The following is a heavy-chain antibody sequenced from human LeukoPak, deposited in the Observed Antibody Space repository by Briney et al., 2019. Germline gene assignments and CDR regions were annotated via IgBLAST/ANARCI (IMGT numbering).Heavy chain of an antibody. Sequence: GGSVRLSCAASGFTFSNAWMSWVRQAPGKGLEWVGRIKSKSASGKTDYAAPMKGRFTISRDDSKNTLYLQMNSLKTEDTAVYYCTAEYDSSGYYPWFFDLWGRGTLVTASS. J-gene: IGHJ2*01. CDR3: TAEYDSSGYYPWFFDL. CDR2: IKSKSASGKT. D-gene: IGHD3-22*01. V-gene: IGHV3-15*01. CDR1: GFTFSNAW.